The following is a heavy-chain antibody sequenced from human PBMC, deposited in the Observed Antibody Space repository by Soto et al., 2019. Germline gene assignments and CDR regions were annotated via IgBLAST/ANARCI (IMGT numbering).Heavy chain of an antibody. J-gene: IGHJ6*02. V-gene: IGHV3-48*02. CDR2: ISSSSSTI. Sequence: EVQLVESGGGLVQPGGSLRLSCAASGFTFSSYSMNWVRQAPGKGLEWVSYISSSSSTIYYADSVKGRFTISRDNAKNSLYLQMNSLRDEDTAVYYCATRYCSGGSCQSTYYGMDVWGQGTTVTVSS. D-gene: IGHD2-15*01. CDR1: GFTFSSYS. CDR3: ATRYCSGGSCQSTYYGMDV.